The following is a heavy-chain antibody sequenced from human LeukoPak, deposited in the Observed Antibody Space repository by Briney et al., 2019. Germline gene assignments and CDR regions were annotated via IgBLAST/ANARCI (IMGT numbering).Heavy chain of an antibody. CDR3: ARDMIRGQPDYLDY. J-gene: IGHJ4*02. V-gene: IGHV3-23*01. D-gene: IGHD3-10*01. CDR2: IGGSGGST. Sequence: GGSLRLSCAASGFTFTSYAMTWVRQAPGKGLEWVSVIGGSGGSTYDADSVRGRFTISRDDSKNMLYLQMSSLRPEDTAVYYCARDMIRGQPDYLDYWGQGTLVTVSS. CDR1: GFTFTSYA.